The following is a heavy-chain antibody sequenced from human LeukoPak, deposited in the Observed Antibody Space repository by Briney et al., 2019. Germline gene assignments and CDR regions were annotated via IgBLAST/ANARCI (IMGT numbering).Heavy chain of an antibody. D-gene: IGHD3-16*01. CDR3: ATWGRALGGAFDI. J-gene: IGHJ3*02. V-gene: IGHV3-53*01. Sequence: PGGSLRLSCAASGFTVSSNYMSWVRQAPGKGLEWVSVIYSGGSTFCADSVKGRFTISRDNSKNTLYLQMNSLRAEDTAVYYCATWGRALGGAFDIWGQGTMVTVSS. CDR2: IYSGGST. CDR1: GFTVSSNY.